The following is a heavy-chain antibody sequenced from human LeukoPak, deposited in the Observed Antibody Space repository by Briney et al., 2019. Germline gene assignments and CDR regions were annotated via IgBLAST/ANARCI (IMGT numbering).Heavy chain of an antibody. Sequence: GGSLRLSCAASGFNFRSYEMNWVRQAPGKGLEWVSYTSISGSTIYYADSVKGRFTISRDNAKNSLYLQMNSLRAEDTAVYYCAKKTGTMSFDYWGQGTLVTVSS. CDR3: AKKTGTMSFDY. J-gene: IGHJ4*02. V-gene: IGHV3-48*03. CDR2: TSISGSTI. D-gene: IGHD1-7*01. CDR1: GFNFRSYE.